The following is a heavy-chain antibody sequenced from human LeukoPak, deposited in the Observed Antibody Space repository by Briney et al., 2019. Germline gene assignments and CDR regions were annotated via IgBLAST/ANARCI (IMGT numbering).Heavy chain of an antibody. D-gene: IGHD4-17*01. J-gene: IGHJ4*02. CDR3: ARVMPDYGDYGSDY. Sequence: SETLSLTCSVSGGSISSYFWSWIRQPPGKGLEWIGYIYYSVTTNYNPSLKSRVTISVDTSKNQFSLKLSSVTAADTAVYYCARVMPDYGDYGSDYWGQGTLVTVSS. CDR1: GGSISSYF. V-gene: IGHV4-59*01. CDR2: IYYSVTT.